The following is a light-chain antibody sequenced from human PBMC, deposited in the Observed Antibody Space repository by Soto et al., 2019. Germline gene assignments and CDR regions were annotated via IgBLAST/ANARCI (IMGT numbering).Light chain of an antibody. J-gene: IGKJ1*01. CDR2: GAS. CDR1: QSVGNNF. CDR3: QRYDSSPRA. V-gene: IGKV3-20*01. Sequence: IVLTQSPGTLSLSPGEGATLSCRASQSVGNNFLAWYQHKPGQAPRLLIYGASSRAPGIPDRFSGRGYGKDFPVTISRVGPEDSAVYYCQRYDSSPRAFGQGTKVEIK.